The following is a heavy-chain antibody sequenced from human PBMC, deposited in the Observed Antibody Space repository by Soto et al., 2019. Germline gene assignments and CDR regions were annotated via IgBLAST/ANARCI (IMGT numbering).Heavy chain of an antibody. CDR3: ARGWGAAANHSWFDP. Sequence: QVQLVQSGAEVKKPGASVKVSCKASGYTFTGYYMHWVRQAPGQGLEWMGWINPNSGGTNYAQKFQGRVTMTRDTSISTAYMELSRLRSDDTAVYYCARGWGAAANHSWFDPWGQGTLVTVSS. D-gene: IGHD6-13*01. J-gene: IGHJ5*02. CDR2: INPNSGGT. CDR1: GYTFTGYY. V-gene: IGHV1-2*02.